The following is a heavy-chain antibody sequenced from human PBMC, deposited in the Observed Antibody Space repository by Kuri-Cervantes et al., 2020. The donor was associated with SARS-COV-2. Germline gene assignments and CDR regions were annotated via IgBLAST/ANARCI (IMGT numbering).Heavy chain of an antibody. CDR2: IDWDDDK. D-gene: IGHD5-18*01. Sequence: SGPTLVKPTQTLTLTCTFSGFSLSTSGMCVSWIRQPPGKALEWLARIDWDDDKYYSTSLKTRLTISKDTSKNQVVLTMTNMDPVDTATYYCARPTTGFTAMVTDYFDYWGQGTLVTVSS. CDR3: ARPTTGFTAMVTDYFDY. CDR1: GFSLSTSGMC. V-gene: IGHV2-70*11. J-gene: IGHJ4*02.